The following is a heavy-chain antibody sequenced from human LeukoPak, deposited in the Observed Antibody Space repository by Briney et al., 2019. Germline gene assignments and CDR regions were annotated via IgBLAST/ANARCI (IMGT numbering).Heavy chain of an antibody. CDR3: ARAGVAPGGFDY. D-gene: IGHD2-8*01. V-gene: IGHV1-8*01. J-gene: IGHJ4*02. CDR2: MNPNSGNT. CDR1: GYTFTSYD. Sequence: GAPVKVSCKASGYTFTSYDINWVRQATGQGLEWMGWMNPNSGNTGYAQKFQGRVTMTRNTSISTAYMELSSLRSEDTAVYYCARAGVAPGGFDYWGQGTLVTVSS.